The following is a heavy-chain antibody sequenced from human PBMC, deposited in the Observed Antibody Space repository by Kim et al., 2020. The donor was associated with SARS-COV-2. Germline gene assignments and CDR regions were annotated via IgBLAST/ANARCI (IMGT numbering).Heavy chain of an antibody. CDR2: ISVGKGDT. J-gene: IGHJ4*02. CDR3: ARGRSLDY. CDR1: GYTFTRND. V-gene: IGHV1-3*01. D-gene: IGHD1-26*01. Sequence: ASVKVSCKTSGYTFTRNDIHWVRQAPGQRLEWMGWISVGKGDTKYSQKFQGRLTLTSDTSASAAYMELSSLGSEDTAVYYCARGRSLDYWGQGTLVTVSS.